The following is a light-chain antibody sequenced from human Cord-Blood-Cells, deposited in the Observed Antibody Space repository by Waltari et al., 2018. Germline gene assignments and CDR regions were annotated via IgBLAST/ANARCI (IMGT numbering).Light chain of an antibody. Sequence: QSALTQPASASGSPGQSITISCTGTSSDVGGYNYVSWYQQHPDKAPKPMIYDVSNRPSGVSNRFSGSKSGNTASLTISGLQAEDEADYYCSSYTSSSTWVFGGGTKLTVL. CDR2: DVS. J-gene: IGLJ3*02. CDR3: SSYTSSSTWV. CDR1: SSDVGGYNY. V-gene: IGLV2-14*01.